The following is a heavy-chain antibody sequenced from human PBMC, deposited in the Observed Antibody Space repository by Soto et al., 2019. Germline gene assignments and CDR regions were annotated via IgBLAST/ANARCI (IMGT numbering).Heavy chain of an antibody. Sequence: ASVKVSCKASGYTFTGYYMHWVRQAPGQGLEWMGWINPNSGGTNYAQKFQGWVTMTRDTSISTAYMELSRLRSDDTAVYYCARLMGGYNYRYFDYWGQGTLVTVSS. J-gene: IGHJ4*02. CDR3: ARLMGGYNYRYFDY. CDR1: GYTFTGYY. D-gene: IGHD5-12*01. CDR2: INPNSGGT. V-gene: IGHV1-2*04.